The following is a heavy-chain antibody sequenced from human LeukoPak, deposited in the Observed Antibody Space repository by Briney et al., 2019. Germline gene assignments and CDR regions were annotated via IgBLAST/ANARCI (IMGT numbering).Heavy chain of an antibody. Sequence: PGGSLRLSCAASGLIFSRDGMNWVRQAPGKGLEWVSSISSSSSYIYYADSVKGRFTISRDNAKNSLYLQMNSLRAEDTAVYYCARSKERGTFDYWGQGTLVTVSS. V-gene: IGHV3-21*01. D-gene: IGHD1-26*01. CDR2: ISSSSSYI. CDR1: GLIFSRDG. CDR3: ARSKERGTFDY. J-gene: IGHJ4*02.